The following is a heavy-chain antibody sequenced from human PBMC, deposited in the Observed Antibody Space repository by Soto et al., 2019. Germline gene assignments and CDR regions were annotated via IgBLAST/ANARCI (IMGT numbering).Heavy chain of an antibody. J-gene: IGHJ4*02. V-gene: IGHV1-69*01. CDR3: ATYFYDSSGYFLHYFDY. CDR2: LIPVYVTP. Sequence: QVQLVQSGAEVKKPGSSVKVSCKASGGTFSSHAISWVRQAPGQGLEWMGGLIPVYVTPNYAQKFQGRVTITADESTITAYMELSSLRSEDTAVYYCATYFYDSSGYFLHYFDYWGQGTLVTVSS. D-gene: IGHD3-22*01. CDR1: GGTFSSHA.